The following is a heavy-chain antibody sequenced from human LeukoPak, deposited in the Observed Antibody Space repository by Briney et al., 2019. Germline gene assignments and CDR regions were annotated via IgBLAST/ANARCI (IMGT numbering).Heavy chain of an antibody. CDR2: IYHSGST. Sequence: PSETLSLTCAVSGGSISSGGYSWSWLRQPPGTGLEWIGYIYHSGSTYYNPSLKSRVTISVDRSKNQFSLKLSSVTAADTAVYYCARGFGPLTNNGAFDIWGQGTMVTVSS. CDR1: GGSISSGGYS. D-gene: IGHD1-1*01. J-gene: IGHJ3*02. CDR3: ARGFGPLTNNGAFDI. V-gene: IGHV4-30-2*01.